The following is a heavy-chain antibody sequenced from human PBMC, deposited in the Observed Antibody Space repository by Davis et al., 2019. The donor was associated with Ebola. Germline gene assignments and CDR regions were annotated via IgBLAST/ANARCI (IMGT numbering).Heavy chain of an antibody. V-gene: IGHV3-9*01. J-gene: IGHJ4*02. Sequence: SLKISCAASGFTFDDYAMHWVRQAPGKGLEWVSGISWNSGSIGYADSVKGRFTISRDNAKNSLYLQMNSPRAEDTALYYCARTAAGTGPFDYWGQGTLVTVSS. CDR2: ISWNSGSI. D-gene: IGHD6-13*01. CDR3: ARTAAGTGPFDY. CDR1: GFTFDDYA.